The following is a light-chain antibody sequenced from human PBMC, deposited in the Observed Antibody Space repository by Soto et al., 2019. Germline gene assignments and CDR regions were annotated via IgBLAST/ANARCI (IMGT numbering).Light chain of an antibody. J-gene: IGKJ1*01. Sequence: EIVLTQSPGTLSLSSGERATLSCKTSQSVDNSYLAWYQHKHDQPPRLLIYGASGRATGIPDRFRASGSGTDFTLTITRLEPEDFAVYYCQQYDTSPWTFGPVTKVEIK. CDR2: GAS. V-gene: IGKV3-20*01. CDR3: QQYDTSPWT. CDR1: QSVDNSY.